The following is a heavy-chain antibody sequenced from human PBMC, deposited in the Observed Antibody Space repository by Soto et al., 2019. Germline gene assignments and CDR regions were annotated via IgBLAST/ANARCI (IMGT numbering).Heavy chain of an antibody. CDR1: GYTFTSYG. CDR3: ARVGSTPVAGNWFDP. J-gene: IGHJ5*02. D-gene: IGHD6-19*01. CDR2: ISAYNGNT. Sequence: GASVKVSCKASGYTFTSYGISWVRQAPGQGLEWMGWISAYNGNTNYAQKLQGRVTMTTDTSTSTAYMELRSLRSDDTAVYYCARVGSTPVAGNWFDPWGQGTLVTVSS. V-gene: IGHV1-18*01.